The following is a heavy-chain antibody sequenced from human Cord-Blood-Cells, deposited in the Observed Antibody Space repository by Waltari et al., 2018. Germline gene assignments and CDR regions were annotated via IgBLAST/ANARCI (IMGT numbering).Heavy chain of an antibody. CDR2: IYYSGST. CDR1: GGSISSSSYY. J-gene: IGHJ4*02. V-gene: IGHV4-39*01. Sequence: QLQLQESGPGLVKPSETLSLTCTVSGGSISSSSYYWGWIRQPPGKGLEWIGSIYYSGSTYYNPSLKSRVTISVDTSKNQFSLKLSSVTAADTAVYCCARHEDGDYAGYWGQGTLVTVSS. D-gene: IGHD4-17*01. CDR3: ARHEDGDYAGY.